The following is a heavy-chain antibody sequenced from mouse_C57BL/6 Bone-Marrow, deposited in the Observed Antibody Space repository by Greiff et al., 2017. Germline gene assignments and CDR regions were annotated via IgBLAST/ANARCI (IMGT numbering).Heavy chain of an antibody. CDR1: GYAFSSYW. CDR2: IYPGDGDT. D-gene: IGHD1-1*01. J-gene: IGHJ1*03. CDR3: GRRGGSSYYWYFDV. Sequence: VQGVESGAELVKPGASVKISCKASGYAFSSYWMNWVKQRPGRGLEWIGQIYPGDGDTNYNGKFKGKATLTADKSSSTAYMQLSSLTSEDSAVYFCGRRGGSSYYWYFDVWGTGTTVTVSS. V-gene: IGHV1-80*01.